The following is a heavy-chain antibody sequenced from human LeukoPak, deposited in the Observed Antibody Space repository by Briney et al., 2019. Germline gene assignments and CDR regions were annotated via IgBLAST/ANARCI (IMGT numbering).Heavy chain of an antibody. J-gene: IGHJ4*02. CDR3: ARDQALYYYDSSGYYPD. CDR1: GGTFISYA. D-gene: IGHD3-22*01. Sequence: SVKVSCKASGGTFISYAISWVRQAPGQGLEWMGGIIPIFGTANYAQKFQGRVTITADESTSTAYMELSSLRSEDTAVYYCARDQALYYYDSSGYYPDWGQGTLVTVSS. CDR2: IIPIFGTA. V-gene: IGHV1-69*13.